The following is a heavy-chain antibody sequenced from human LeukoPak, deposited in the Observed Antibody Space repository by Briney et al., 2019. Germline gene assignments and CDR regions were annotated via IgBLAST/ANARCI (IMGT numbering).Heavy chain of an antibody. CDR1: GGSFSGYY. V-gene: IGHV4-59*01. CDR2: IYYSGST. D-gene: IGHD6-6*01. Sequence: SETLSLTCAVYGGSFSGYYWSWIRQPPGKGLEWIGYIYYSGSTNYNPSLKSRVTISVDTSKNQFSLKLSSVTAADTAVYYCARVSSDAFDIWGQGTMVTVSS. J-gene: IGHJ3*02. CDR3: ARVSSDAFDI.